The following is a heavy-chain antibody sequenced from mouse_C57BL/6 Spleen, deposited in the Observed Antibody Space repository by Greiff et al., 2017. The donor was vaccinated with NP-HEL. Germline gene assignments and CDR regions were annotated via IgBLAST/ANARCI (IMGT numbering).Heavy chain of an antibody. Sequence: VQLKESGPGLVKPSQSLSLTCSVTGYSITSGYYWNWIRQFPGNKLEWMGYISYDGSNNYNPSLKNRISITRDTSKNQFFLKLNSVTTEDTATYYCARGPVGYFDYWGQGTTLTVSS. J-gene: IGHJ2*01. D-gene: IGHD1-1*01. CDR3: ARGPVGYFDY. CDR2: ISYDGSN. V-gene: IGHV3-6*01. CDR1: GYSITSGYY.